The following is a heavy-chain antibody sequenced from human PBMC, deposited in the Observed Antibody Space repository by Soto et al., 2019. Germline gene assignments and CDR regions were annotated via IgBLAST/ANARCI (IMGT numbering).Heavy chain of an antibody. J-gene: IGHJ6*02. D-gene: IGHD2-2*01. CDR1: GFTFSSYW. V-gene: IGHV3-7*01. Sequence: GGSLRLSCAASGFTFSSYWMSWVRQAPGKGLEWVANIKQDGSEKYYVDSVKGRFTISRDNSKNTLYLQMNSLRAEDTAVYYCAKDLYCSSTSCYFSYYYYGMDVWGQGTTVTVSS. CDR3: AKDLYCSSTSCYFSYYYYGMDV. CDR2: IKQDGSEK.